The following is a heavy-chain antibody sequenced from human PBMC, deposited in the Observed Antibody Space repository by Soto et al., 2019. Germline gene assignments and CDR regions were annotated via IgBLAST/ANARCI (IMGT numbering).Heavy chain of an antibody. CDR1: GYTFTSYD. CDR2: INAGNGNT. D-gene: IGHD6-19*01. V-gene: IGHV1-3*01. Sequence: GASVTVSCKASGYTFTSYDTHWVRQAPGQRLEWMGWINAGNGNTKYSQKFQGRVTITRDTSASTAYMELSSLRSEDTAVYYCARVGHSSGWYGGLFDYWGQGTLVTVSS. J-gene: IGHJ4*02. CDR3: ARVGHSSGWYGGLFDY.